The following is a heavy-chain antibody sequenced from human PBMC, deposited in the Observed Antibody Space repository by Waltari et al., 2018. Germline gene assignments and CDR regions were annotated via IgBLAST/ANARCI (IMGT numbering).Heavy chain of an antibody. CDR1: GGSISSGGHY. J-gene: IGHJ3*02. Sequence: QVQLQESGPGLVKPSQTLSLTCTVSGGSISSGGHYWSWIRQHPGKGLEWIGYIYYSGSTYYNPSLKSRVTISVDTSKNQFSLKLSSVTAADTAVYYCAIIVGATRVDAFDIWGQGTMVTVSS. CDR3: AIIVGATRVDAFDI. D-gene: IGHD1-26*01. V-gene: IGHV4-31*03. CDR2: IYYSGST.